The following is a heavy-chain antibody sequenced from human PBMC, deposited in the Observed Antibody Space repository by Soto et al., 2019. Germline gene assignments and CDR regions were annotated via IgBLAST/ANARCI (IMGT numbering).Heavy chain of an antibody. CDR3: ATEDYGDSMSFDH. D-gene: IGHD4-17*01. CDR1: GLTFSDYY. J-gene: IGHJ4*02. Sequence: GGALRLSCEFSGLTFSDYYMSWIRQAPGKGLEWISFISTGGNIIYYADSVEGRFTISRDNAQNPLFLQMTDLRADDTAMYYCATEDYGDSMSFDHWGQGTLVT. V-gene: IGHV3-11*01. CDR2: ISTGGNII.